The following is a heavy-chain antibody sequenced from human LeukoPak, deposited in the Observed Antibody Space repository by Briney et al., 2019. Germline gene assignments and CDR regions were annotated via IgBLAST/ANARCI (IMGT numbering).Heavy chain of an antibody. D-gene: IGHD3-22*01. CDR2: IYYSGST. CDR1: GGSIYDSAYH. J-gene: IGHJ4*02. Sequence: PSETLSLTCSVSGGSIYDSAYHWGWIRQPPGKGLEWIGSIYYSGSTYYNPSLKSRVTISVDTSKNQFSLKLSSVTAADTAVYYCARPGEVYYYGSSGYPAHYFVYWGQGTLVTVSS. CDR3: ARPGEVYYYGSSGYPAHYFVY. V-gene: IGHV4-39*01.